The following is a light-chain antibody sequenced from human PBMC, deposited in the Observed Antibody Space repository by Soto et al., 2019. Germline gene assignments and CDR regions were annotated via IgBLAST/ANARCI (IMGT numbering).Light chain of an antibody. CDR3: AAWDDSLSGPI. J-gene: IGLJ2*01. CDR2: GND. Sequence: QSVLTQPPSVSGTPGQRLTISCSGGRSNLASNTVNWYQQLPGTAPKLLLYGNDQRPSGVPGRFSGSKSGTSASLAISGLQSDDEAEYFCAAWDDSLSGPIFGGGTKLTVL. CDR1: RSNLASNT. V-gene: IGLV1-44*01.